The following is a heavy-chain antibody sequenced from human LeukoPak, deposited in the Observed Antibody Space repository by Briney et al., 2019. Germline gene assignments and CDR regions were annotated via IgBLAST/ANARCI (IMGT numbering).Heavy chain of an antibody. V-gene: IGHV3-30*04. CDR3: TRDLDY. J-gene: IGHJ4*02. CDR1: GFTFSSYA. Sequence: GRSLRLSCAASGFTFSSYAMHWVRQAPGKGLEWVAVISYDGSNKYYADSVKGRFTISRDNSKNTLYLQMNSLRAEDTAVYYCTRDLDYWGQGTLVTVSS. CDR2: ISYDGSNK.